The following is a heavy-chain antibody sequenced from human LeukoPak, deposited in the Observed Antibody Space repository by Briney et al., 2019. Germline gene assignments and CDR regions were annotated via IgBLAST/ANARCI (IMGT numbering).Heavy chain of an antibody. CDR2: ISSLNSGSNI. D-gene: IGHD3-3*01. Sequence: QPGGSLRLSCAAPGFAFSSYDMNWVRQAPGQGLEWVSVISSLNSGSNIYYSDSVKRRFTITRDNDKNSLYLQMNSLRAQYTAVYYCARKTRMTSFGVVTRWFDPWGQGTLVTVSS. CDR3: ARKTRMTSFGVVTRWFDP. V-gene: IGHV3-48*03. J-gene: IGHJ5*02. CDR1: GFAFSSYD.